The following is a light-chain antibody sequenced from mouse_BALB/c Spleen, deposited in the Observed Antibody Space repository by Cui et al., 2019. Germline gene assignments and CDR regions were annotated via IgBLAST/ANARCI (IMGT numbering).Light chain of an antibody. CDR1: SSVSY. CDR2: DTS. J-gene: IGKJ5*01. V-gene: IGKV4-55*01. Sequence: QIVLTQSPAIMSASPGEKVTMTCSASSSVSYMYWYQQKPGSSPRLLIYDTSNLVSGVPVRFSGSGSGTSYSLTISRMEAEDAATYYCQQWSSYPLTFGAGTKLELK. CDR3: QQWSSYPLT.